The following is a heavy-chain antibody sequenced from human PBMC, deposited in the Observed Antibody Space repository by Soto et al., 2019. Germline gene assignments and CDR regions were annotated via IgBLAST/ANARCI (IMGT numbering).Heavy chain of an antibody. CDR2: ISFDGSNK. CDR1: GFTFSSYA. Sequence: GSLRLSCAASGFTFSSYAMHWVRQAPGKGLEWVAVISFDGSNKYYADSVKGRFTISRDNSKNTLYLQMNSLRAEDTAVYYCARANVEEDYYYYYGMDVWGQGTTVTV. D-gene: IGHD1-1*01. J-gene: IGHJ6*02. CDR3: ARANVEEDYYYYYGMDV. V-gene: IGHV3-30-3*01.